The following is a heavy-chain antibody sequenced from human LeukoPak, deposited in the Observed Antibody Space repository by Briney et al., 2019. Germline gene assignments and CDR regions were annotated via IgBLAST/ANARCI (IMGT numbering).Heavy chain of an antibody. J-gene: IGHJ6*04. CDR2: INHSGST. D-gene: IGHD3-10*01. V-gene: IGHV4-34*01. CDR1: GGSFSGYY. CDR3: ARSAQVRYGMDV. Sequence: SETLSLTCAVYGGSFSGYYWSWIRQPPGKGLEWIGEINHSGSTNYNPSLKSRVTITVDTSKNQFSLKLSSVTAADTAVYYCARSAQVRYGMDVWGKGTTVTVSS.